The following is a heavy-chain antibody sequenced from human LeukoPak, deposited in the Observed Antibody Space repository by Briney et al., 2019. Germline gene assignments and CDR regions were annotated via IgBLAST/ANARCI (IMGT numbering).Heavy chain of an antibody. CDR2: INPDSGGT. CDR3: ARGAYYYDSSGYPTGWFDP. CDR1: GYTFTGYY. Sequence: VASVKVSCKASGYTFTGYYMHWVRQPPGQGLEWMGWINPDSGGTNYAQKVQGRVTMTRDTSISTAYMELSRLRSDDTAVYYCARGAYYYDSSGYPTGWFDPWGQGTVVTVSS. J-gene: IGHJ5*02. D-gene: IGHD3-22*01. V-gene: IGHV1-2*02.